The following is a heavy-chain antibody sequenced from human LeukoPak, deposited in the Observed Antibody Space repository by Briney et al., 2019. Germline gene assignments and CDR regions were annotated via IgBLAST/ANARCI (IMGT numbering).Heavy chain of an antibody. J-gene: IGHJ4*01. Sequence: GGSLSLLCASSGFPFSSYAMAWVRQTPGKGLEWVSAISRSGDITEYADSVKGRFAISRDSSKNALYLQLNSLRAEDTAVYYCTKTPGGNSLSLSFDFWGRGTLVAVSS. CDR1: GFPFSSYA. D-gene: IGHD4-23*01. V-gene: IGHV3-23*01. CDR3: TKTPGGNSLSLSFDF. CDR2: ISRSGDIT.